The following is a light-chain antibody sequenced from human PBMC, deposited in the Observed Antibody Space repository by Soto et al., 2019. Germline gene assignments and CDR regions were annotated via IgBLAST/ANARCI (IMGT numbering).Light chain of an antibody. CDR2: DNN. V-gene: IGLV1-51*01. Sequence: QSVLTQPPSVSAAPGQKVTISCSGGYSNIGSNYLSWYQQFPGTAPQLLIYDNNKRASGIPDRFSGSKSGTSATLAITGLQTGDEADYYCGTWDDSLSAVVLGGGTKLTVL. J-gene: IGLJ2*01. CDR1: YSNIGSNY. CDR3: GTWDDSLSAVV.